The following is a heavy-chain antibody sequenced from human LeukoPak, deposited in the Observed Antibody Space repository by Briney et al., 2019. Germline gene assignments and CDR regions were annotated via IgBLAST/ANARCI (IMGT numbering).Heavy chain of an antibody. CDR1: GFTFSDYF. CDR2: ISRSGSST. V-gene: IGHV3-11*01. D-gene: IGHD2-15*01. J-gene: IGHJ5*02. CDR3: ARDRCSGGTCYSVGWFGP. Sequence: PGGSLPVSCAASGFTFSDYFMGWIRQAPGKGLEWVSYISRSGSSTYYADSVKGRFTVSRDNANNSLYLQMNSLRAEDTAMYYCARDRCSGGTCYSVGWFGPWGQGALATVSS.